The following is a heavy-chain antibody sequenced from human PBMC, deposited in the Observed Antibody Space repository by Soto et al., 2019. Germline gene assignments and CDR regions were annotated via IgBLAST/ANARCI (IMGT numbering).Heavy chain of an antibody. CDR1: GFTFSSYG. V-gene: IGHV3-30*18. CDR2: ISYDGSNK. J-gene: IGHJ6*02. Sequence: GGSLRLSCAASGFTFSSYGMHWVRQAPGKGLEWVAVISYDGSNKYYADSVKGRFTISRDNSKKTLYLQMNSLRAEETAVYYCAKDLDCSSTSCYVDYYYGMDVWGQGTTVTVSS. D-gene: IGHD2-2*01. CDR3: AKDLDCSSTSCYVDYYYGMDV.